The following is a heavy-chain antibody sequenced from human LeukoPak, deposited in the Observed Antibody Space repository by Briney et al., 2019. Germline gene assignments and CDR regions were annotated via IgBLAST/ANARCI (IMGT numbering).Heavy chain of an antibody. CDR1: GYIFTDFY. CDR2: LNPHSGGT. Sequence: GASVKVSCTASGYIFTDFYMHWVRQAPGQGLEWMGRLNPHSGGTTYAQKFQGRVTMTRGTSINTAYMDLSRLTFDDTAVYYCAREAVLGPVTGLRVHFDYWGQGALVTVSS. CDR3: AREAVLGPVTGLRVHFDY. D-gene: IGHD5/OR15-5a*01. V-gene: IGHV1-2*06. J-gene: IGHJ4*02.